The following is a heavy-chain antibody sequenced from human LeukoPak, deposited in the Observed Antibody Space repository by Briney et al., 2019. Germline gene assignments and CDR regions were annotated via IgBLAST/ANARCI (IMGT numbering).Heavy chain of an antibody. Sequence: GGSLRLSCAASEFTLSSYAMSWVRQAPGKGLEWVSAISGSGTRTYYADSVKGRFTISRDNSRDTLYLQVNSLRAEDTAVYYCAKIASKAVISAEFDYWGQGTLVTVSS. CDR3: AKIASKAVISAEFDY. CDR2: ISGSGTRT. CDR1: EFTLSSYA. J-gene: IGHJ4*02. D-gene: IGHD3-16*02. V-gene: IGHV3-23*01.